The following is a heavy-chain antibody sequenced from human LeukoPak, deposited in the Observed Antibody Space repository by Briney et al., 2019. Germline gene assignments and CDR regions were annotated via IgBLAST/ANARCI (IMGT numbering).Heavy chain of an antibody. V-gene: IGHV3-7*01. J-gene: IGHJ3*02. CDR1: GFSFSTYW. CDR3: ARLSDSISRLGFDI. D-gene: IGHD2-2*01. CDR2: IKQDESEK. Sequence: QLWGSLRLSCEASGFSFSTYWMSWVRQAPGRGLEWVANIKQDESEKYYVGSVKGRFTMSRDNAKNSLYLQMNSLRDEDTAVYYCARLSDSISRLGFDIWGQGTTVTVSS.